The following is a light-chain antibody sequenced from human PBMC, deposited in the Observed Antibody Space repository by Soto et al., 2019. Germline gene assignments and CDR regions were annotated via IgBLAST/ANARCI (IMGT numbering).Light chain of an antibody. CDR3: QHSNSYSEG. CDR2: KAS. CDR1: HSISSY. V-gene: IGKV1-5*03. Sequence: DIQMTQSRSSLSASVGDRVTITFRASHSISSYLNWYQKKPGKDPKLLIYKASTLKSGVPSRFRGSGSGTEFTLTISSLQPDDFAPYYCQHSNSYSEGFAQGTKVDIK. J-gene: IGKJ1*01.